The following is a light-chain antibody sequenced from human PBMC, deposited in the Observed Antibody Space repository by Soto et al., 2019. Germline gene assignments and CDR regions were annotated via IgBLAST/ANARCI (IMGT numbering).Light chain of an antibody. CDR3: QQYWAPPRT. CDR1: QGLSSSQ. V-gene: IGKV3-20*01. J-gene: IGKJ1*01. CDR2: DAS. Sequence: EIVLTQSPGTLSLSPGERATLSCRASQGLSSSQLAWYQQKPGQAPTLLIHDASSRATGISDRFTGSGSGTDFTLTITTLEPEDCAVYSCQQYWAPPRTFGLGTKVEIK.